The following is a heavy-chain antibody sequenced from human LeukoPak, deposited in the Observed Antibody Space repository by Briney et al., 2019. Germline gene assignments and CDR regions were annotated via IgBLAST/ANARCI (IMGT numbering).Heavy chain of an antibody. D-gene: IGHD5-24*01. J-gene: IGHJ3*02. CDR2: ISGSSTYT. CDR3: ARIWPPTEDGHNFMAFDI. V-gene: IGHV3-11*06. Sequence: GGSLRLSCTASGFTFSDYYLSWFRQAPGKGLEWVSYISGSSTYTNYADSVKGRFTISRDNAKNSLYLQVNSLRAEDTAVYFCARIWPPTEDGHNFMAFDIWGQGTMVTVSS. CDR1: GFTFSDYY.